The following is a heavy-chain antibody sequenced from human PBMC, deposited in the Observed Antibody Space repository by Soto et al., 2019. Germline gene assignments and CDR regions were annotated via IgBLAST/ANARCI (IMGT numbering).Heavy chain of an antibody. CDR2: VSGSGGST. CDR3: AKLGSDFLNWFDP. D-gene: IGHD3-16*01. V-gene: IGHV3-23*01. Sequence: EVQLLDSGGGLVQPGGSLRLSCAASGFTFTAFAMSWVRQAPGKGLEWVSAVSGSGGSTYYADSVKGRFTISRDNSKDALYLQMSSLRAEDTAVYYCAKLGSDFLNWFDPWGQGTLVTVSS. J-gene: IGHJ5*02. CDR1: GFTFTAFA.